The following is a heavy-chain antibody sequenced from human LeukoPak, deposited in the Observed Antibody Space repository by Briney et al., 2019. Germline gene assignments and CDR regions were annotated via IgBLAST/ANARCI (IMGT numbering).Heavy chain of an antibody. CDR1: GGSISSSSYY. Sequence: SETLSLTCTVSGGSISSSSYYWGWIRQPPGKGLEWIGSIYYSGSTYYNPSLKSRFTISVDTSKNQFSLKLTSVTAADTAVYYCARSSSGWSRFDPWGQGTLVTVSS. D-gene: IGHD6-19*01. J-gene: IGHJ5*02. CDR3: ARSSSGWSRFDP. CDR2: IYYSGST. V-gene: IGHV4-39*07.